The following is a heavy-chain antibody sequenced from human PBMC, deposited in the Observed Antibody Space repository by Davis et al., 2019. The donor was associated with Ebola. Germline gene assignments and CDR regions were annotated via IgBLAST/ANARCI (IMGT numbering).Heavy chain of an antibody. CDR1: GGTFSSYT. CDR3: ARFEGYCISTSCYAVGYFQH. J-gene: IGHJ1*01. Sequence: VKVSCKDSGGTFSSYTINWVRQAPGQGLEWMGRIIPIFGIADYAQKFQARVTITADKSTSTAYMELRSLRSEDTAVYYCARFEGYCISTSCYAVGYFQHWGQGTLVTVSS. V-gene: IGHV1-69*02. CDR2: IIPIFGIA. D-gene: IGHD2-2*01.